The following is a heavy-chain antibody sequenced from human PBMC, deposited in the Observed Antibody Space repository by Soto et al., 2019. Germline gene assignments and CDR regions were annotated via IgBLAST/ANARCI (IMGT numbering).Heavy chain of an antibody. Sequence: EVQLLESGGGLVQPGGSLRLSCAASGFTFTTYAMTWVRQAPGKGLEWVSGISAGGSNTYYADSVKGRFTISRDNSKNTLYLQMRILRAEATAVYYWASVKGTLQGYWGQGTLVIVSS. CDR3: ASVKGTLQGY. CDR2: ISAGGSNT. V-gene: IGHV3-23*01. D-gene: IGHD3-10*01. CDR1: GFTFTTYA. J-gene: IGHJ4*02.